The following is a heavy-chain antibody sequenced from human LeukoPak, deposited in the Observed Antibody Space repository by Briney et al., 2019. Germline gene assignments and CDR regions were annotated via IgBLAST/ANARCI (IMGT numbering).Heavy chain of an antibody. Sequence: PGGSLRLSCAASGFTFSSYWMHWVCQAPGKGLVWVSRINSDGSSTSYADSVKGRFTISRDNAKNTLYLQMNSLRAEDTAVYYCARAPIAAAGTLAVYRYWGQGTLVTVSS. CDR2: INSDGSST. CDR3: ARAPIAAAGTLAVYRY. V-gene: IGHV3-74*01. D-gene: IGHD6-13*01. CDR1: GFTFSSYW. J-gene: IGHJ4*02.